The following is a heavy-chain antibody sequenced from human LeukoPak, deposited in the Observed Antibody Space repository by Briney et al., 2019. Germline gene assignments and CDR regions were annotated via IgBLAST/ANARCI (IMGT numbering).Heavy chain of an antibody. CDR2: MSGSGDSI. J-gene: IGHJ4*02. D-gene: IGHD1-26*01. CDR3: AKDNYTDSYYPFDY. Sequence: GGSLRLSCAGAGIPLRGYAMSWVRQAPGKGLEWVSAMSGSGDSILYADSVRGRFTISRDDSKNTLYLQMNNLRVEDTAVYYCAKDNYTDSYYPFDYWGQGTLVTVSS. CDR1: GIPLRGYA. V-gene: IGHV3-23*01.